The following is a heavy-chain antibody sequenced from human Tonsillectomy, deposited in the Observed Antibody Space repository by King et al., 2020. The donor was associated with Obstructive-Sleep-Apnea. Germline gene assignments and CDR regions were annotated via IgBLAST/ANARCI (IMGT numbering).Heavy chain of an antibody. CDR1: GYTFTSYD. CDR2: MKPNSGNT. Sequence: QLVQSGAEVKKPGASLKVSCKASGYTFTSYDINWLRQATGQGLEWMGWMKPNSGNTDYAQSLQGRVTMTRNTSISTAYMELSSLRSEDTAVYYCARGSRTFDIWGQGTMVTVSS. J-gene: IGHJ3*02. V-gene: IGHV1-8*01. CDR3: ARGSRTFDI. D-gene: IGHD1-14*01.